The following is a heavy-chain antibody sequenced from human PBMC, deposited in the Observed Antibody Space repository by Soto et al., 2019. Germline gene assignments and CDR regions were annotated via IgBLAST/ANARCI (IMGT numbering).Heavy chain of an antibody. Sequence: SETLSLTCTVSGGSISSYYWSWIRQPPGKGLEWIGYIYYSGSTNYNPSLKSRVTISVDTSKNPFSLKLSSVTAADTAVYYCARSIDCSSTSCYELPYYYYYMDVWGKGPRSPSP. CDR2: IYYSGST. CDR1: GGSISSYY. D-gene: IGHD2-2*01. V-gene: IGHV4-59*08. J-gene: IGHJ6*03. CDR3: ARSIDCSSTSCYELPYYYYYMDV.